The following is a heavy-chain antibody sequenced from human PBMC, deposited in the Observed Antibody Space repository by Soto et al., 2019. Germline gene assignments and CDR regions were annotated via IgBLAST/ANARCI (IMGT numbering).Heavy chain of an antibody. CDR1: GFTFSSCT. Sequence: EVHLVESGGGLVKPGGSLRLSCAVSGFTFSSCTMNWVRQAPGKGLEWVSAISPSSGHIYYADSVKGRFTISRDNAKKSLFLQMTSLRGEDTAVYYCSGCSGGACHKNYGMDVWGQGTTVTVSS. D-gene: IGHD2-15*01. V-gene: IGHV3-21*01. CDR3: SGCSGGACHKNYGMDV. J-gene: IGHJ6*02. CDR2: ISPSSGHI.